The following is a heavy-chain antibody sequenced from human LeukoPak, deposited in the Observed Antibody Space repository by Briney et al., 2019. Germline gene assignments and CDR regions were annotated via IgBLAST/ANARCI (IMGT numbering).Heavy chain of an antibody. CDR3: ARDVSPGNYYDSSGFGSDY. CDR1: GYTFTSYY. CDR2: INPNSGGT. Sequence: GASVKVSCKASGYTFTSYYMHWVRQAPGQGLEWMGWINPNSGGTNYAQKFQGRVTMTRDTSISTAYMELSRLRSDDTAVYYCARDVSPGNYYDSSGFGSDYWGQGTLVTVSS. V-gene: IGHV1-2*02. J-gene: IGHJ4*02. D-gene: IGHD3-22*01.